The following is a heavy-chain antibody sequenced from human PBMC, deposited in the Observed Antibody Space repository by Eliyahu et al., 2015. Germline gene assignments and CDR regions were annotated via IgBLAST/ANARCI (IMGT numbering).Heavy chain of an antibody. J-gene: IGHJ6*03. CDR2: IKQDGSEK. V-gene: IGHV3-7*01. D-gene: IGHD4-11*01. CDR3: ARRHYSNYESLYYYYYYMDV. CDR1: GFTXXSYW. Sequence: EVQLVESGGGLVQPGGSLRLSCAASGFTXXSYWMSWVRQAPGKGLEWVANIKQDGSEKYYVDSVKGRFTISRDNAKNSLYLQMNSLRAEDTAVYYCARRHYSNYESLYYYYYYMDVWGKGTTVTVSS.